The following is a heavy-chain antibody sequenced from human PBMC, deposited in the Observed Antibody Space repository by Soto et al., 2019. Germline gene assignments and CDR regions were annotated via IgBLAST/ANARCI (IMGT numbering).Heavy chain of an antibody. CDR1: GFTFSRYA. V-gene: IGHV3-64*01. D-gene: IGHD3-10*01. CDR3: ARSGDNGYYFDY. J-gene: IGHJ4*02. Sequence: EVQLVESGGGLVQPGGSLRLSCAASGFTFSRYAMYWVRQAPGKGLEDVSAISSNVGSTYYANSVKGRFTISRDTSKYTLYLQMGSLSAEDLAVYYCARSGDNGYYFDYWGQGTLVTVSS. CDR2: ISSNVGST.